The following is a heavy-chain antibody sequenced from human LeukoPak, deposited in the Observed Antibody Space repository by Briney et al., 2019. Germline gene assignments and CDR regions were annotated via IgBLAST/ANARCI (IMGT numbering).Heavy chain of an antibody. CDR1: GFTFNRYW. D-gene: IGHD2-8*01. CDR3: ARDANKRMLYDGMDV. J-gene: IGHJ6*02. V-gene: IGHV3-74*03. Sequence: GGSLRLSCAASGFTFNRYWMHWVRQAPGKGLVWVSRISPGGNSATYADSVKGRFTISRDNAKNSLYLQMNSLRAEDTAVYYCARDANKRMLYDGMDVWGQGTTVTVSS. CDR2: ISPGGNSA.